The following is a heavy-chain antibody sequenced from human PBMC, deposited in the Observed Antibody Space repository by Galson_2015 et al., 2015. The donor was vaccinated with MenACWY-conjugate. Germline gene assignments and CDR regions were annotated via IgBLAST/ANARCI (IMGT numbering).Heavy chain of an antibody. Sequence: CAISGDSVSSNSAAWNWIRQSPSRGLEWLGRTYYRSKWYNDYAVSVKSRITINPDTSKNQFSLQLNSVTPEDTAVYYCARDQTAPIAAAGMDEGSAFDIWGQGTMVTVSS. CDR1: GDSVSSNSAA. CDR2: TYYRSKWYN. CDR3: ARDQTAPIAAAGMDEGSAFDI. V-gene: IGHV6-1*01. D-gene: IGHD6-13*01. J-gene: IGHJ3*02.